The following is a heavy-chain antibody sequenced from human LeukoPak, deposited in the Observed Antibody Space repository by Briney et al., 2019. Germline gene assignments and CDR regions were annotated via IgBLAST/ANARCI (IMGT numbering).Heavy chain of an antibody. CDR3: AKSRSWYSGNY. J-gene: IGHJ4*02. CDR2: IRGSDNTT. CDR1: GFTFSSYA. D-gene: IGHD1-26*01. V-gene: IGHV3-23*01. Sequence: GGSLRLSCAASGFTFSSYAMTWVRQAPGKGLEWVSTIRGSDNTTYYADSVKGRFTISRDNSKNTVYLQMNSLRADDTAAYYCAKSRSWYSGNYWGQGTLVSVSS.